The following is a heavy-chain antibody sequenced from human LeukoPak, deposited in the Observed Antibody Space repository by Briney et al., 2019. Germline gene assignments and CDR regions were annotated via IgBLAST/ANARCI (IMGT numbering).Heavy chain of an antibody. CDR1: GYTFTSYY. D-gene: IGHD5/OR15-5a*01. V-gene: IGHV1-2*02. J-gene: IGHJ5*02. CDR2: INPNSGGT. Sequence: ASVKVSCKASGYTFTSYYMHWVRQAPEQGLERMGWINPNSGGTNYAQKLQGRVTMTTDTSTSTAYMELRSLRSDDTAVYYCARIGGVLNWFDPWGQGTLVTVSS. CDR3: ARIGGVLNWFDP.